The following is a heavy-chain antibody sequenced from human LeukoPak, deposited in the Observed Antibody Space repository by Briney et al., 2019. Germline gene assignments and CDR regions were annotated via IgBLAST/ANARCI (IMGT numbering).Heavy chain of an antibody. J-gene: IGHJ3*01. D-gene: IGHD1-26*01. CDR2: ISSSSSYI. V-gene: IGHV3-21*01. Sequence: PGGSLRLSCAASGFTFSSYSMNWVRQAPGKGLEWVSSISSSSSYIYYADSVKGRFTISRDNAKNSLYLQMNSLRAEDTAVYYCARDQTVGVGPGDFWGQGTMVTVSS. CDR1: GFTFSSYS. CDR3: ARDQTVGVGPGDF.